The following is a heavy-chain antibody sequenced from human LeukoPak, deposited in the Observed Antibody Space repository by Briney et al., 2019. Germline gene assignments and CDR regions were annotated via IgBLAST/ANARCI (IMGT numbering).Heavy chain of an antibody. CDR1: GFTVSSNY. V-gene: IGHV3-66*02. J-gene: IGHJ5*02. CDR2: IYSGGST. Sequence: PGGSLRLSCAASGFTVSSNYMSWVRQAPGKGLEWVSVIYSGGSTYYADSVKGRFTISRDNSKNTLYLQMNSLRAEDTAVYYCARDSGTMVRGARGFGPWGQGTLVTVSS. CDR3: ARDSGTMVRGARGFGP. D-gene: IGHD3-10*01.